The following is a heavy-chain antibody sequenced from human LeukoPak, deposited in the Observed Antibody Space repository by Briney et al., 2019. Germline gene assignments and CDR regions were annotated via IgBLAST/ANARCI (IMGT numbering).Heavy chain of an antibody. V-gene: IGHV3-13*01. J-gene: IGHJ4*02. CDR3: ARDRVRFDS. CDR1: GFTFSNYD. CDR2: IGNAGDK. D-gene: IGHD3-10*01. Sequence: PGGSLRLSCAASGFTFSNYDMHWVRQGSGGGLEWISGIGNAGDKYYSGSVKGRFTISRENTKISLYLQMNRLRAGDTAVYFCARDRVRFDSWGQGTRVTVSS.